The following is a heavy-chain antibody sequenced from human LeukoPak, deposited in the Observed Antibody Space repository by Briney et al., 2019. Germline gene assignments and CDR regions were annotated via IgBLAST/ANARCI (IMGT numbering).Heavy chain of an antibody. Sequence: GGSLRLSCAASGFTFSSYSMNWVRQAPGRGLEWVSSISSSSSYIYYADSVKGRFTISRDNAKNSLYLQMNSLRAEDTAVYYCARDPWGSSSDRWGQGTLVTVSS. J-gene: IGHJ5*02. CDR3: ARDPWGSSSDR. D-gene: IGHD6-6*01. CDR2: ISSSSSYI. V-gene: IGHV3-21*01. CDR1: GFTFSSYS.